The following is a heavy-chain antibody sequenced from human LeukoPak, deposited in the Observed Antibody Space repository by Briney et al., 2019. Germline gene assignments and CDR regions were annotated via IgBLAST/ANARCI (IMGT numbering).Heavy chain of an antibody. D-gene: IGHD6-6*01. CDR1: GGSISSYY. V-gene: IGHV4-59*01. CDR2: IYKSGNT. Sequence: SQTLSLTCPVSGGSISSYYWSWIRLPPGRGLEWIGYIYKSGNTNYNHTLKIRVTISVDTTNNQFSLKLNAVTAADTAVYYCARASRGEQLAGLDYWGQGTLVTVSS. J-gene: IGHJ4*02. CDR3: ARASRGEQLAGLDY.